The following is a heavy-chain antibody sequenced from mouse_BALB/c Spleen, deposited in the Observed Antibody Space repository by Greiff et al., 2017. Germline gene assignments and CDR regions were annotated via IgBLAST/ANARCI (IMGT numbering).Heavy chain of an antibody. Sequence: EVKLMESGGGLVKPGGSLKLSCAASGFTFSDYYMYWVRQTPEKRLEWVATISDGGSYTYYPDSVKGRFTISRDNAKNNLYLQMSSLKSEDTAMYYCARGRWQGAMDYWGQGTSVTVSS. V-gene: IGHV5-4*02. CDR3: ARGRWQGAMDY. CDR1: GFTFSDYY. CDR2: ISDGGSYT. J-gene: IGHJ4*01. D-gene: IGHD2-3*01.